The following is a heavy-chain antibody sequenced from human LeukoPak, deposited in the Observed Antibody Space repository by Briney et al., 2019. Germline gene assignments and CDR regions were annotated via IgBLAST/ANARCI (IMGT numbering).Heavy chain of an antibody. Sequence: PSETLSLTCTVSGGSISSYYWSWIRQPPGKGLEWIGYIYYSGSTNYNPSLKSRVTISVDTSKNQFSLKLSSVTAADTAVYYCARVDMITFGPEAFDIWGQGTMVTVSS. CDR3: ARVDMITFGPEAFDI. D-gene: IGHD3-16*01. CDR2: IYYSGST. J-gene: IGHJ3*02. CDR1: GGSISSYY. V-gene: IGHV4-59*08.